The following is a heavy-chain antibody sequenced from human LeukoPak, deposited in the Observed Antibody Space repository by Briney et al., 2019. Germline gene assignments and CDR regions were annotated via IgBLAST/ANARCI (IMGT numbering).Heavy chain of an antibody. J-gene: IGHJ4*02. V-gene: IGHV3-30*03. CDR3: ARGYSGGWLGYFDC. CDR2: VSSDGRIN. D-gene: IGHD6-19*01. CDR1: GFIFSTYG. Sequence: PGGSLRLSCAASGFIFSTYGIHWVRQAPGKGLEWVAVVSSDGRINYYADSVKGRFTISRDTSKNMVYLQMSSLGAEDTAVYYCARGYSGGWLGYFDCWGQGTLVTVSS.